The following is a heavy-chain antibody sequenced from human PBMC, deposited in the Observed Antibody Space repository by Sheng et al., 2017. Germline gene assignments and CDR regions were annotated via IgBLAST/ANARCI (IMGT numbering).Heavy chain of an antibody. CDR2: IYSGGDT. Sequence: EVQLVESGGTLIQPGGSLRLSCAASGFIVSSSYMSWVRQAPGKGLEWVSVIYSGGDTYYADSVKGRFTFSRDNSKNMLYLQINNLRAEDTAVYYCARVRVGQWNDAFDIWGQGTMVTVSS. J-gene: IGHJ3*02. V-gene: IGHV3-53*01. CDR1: GFIVSSSY. CDR3: ARVRVGQWNDAFDI. D-gene: IGHD6-19*01.